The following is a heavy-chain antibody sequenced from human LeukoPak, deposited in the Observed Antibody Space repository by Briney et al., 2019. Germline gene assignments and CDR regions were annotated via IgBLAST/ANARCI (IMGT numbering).Heavy chain of an antibody. CDR2: ISSSSSYI. J-gene: IGHJ4*02. CDR3: ARDGYYYGSGTRNFFDY. Sequence: GGSPRLSCAASAFTFSSYSMNWVRQAPGKGLEWVSSISSSSSYIYYADSVKGRFTISRENAKNSLYLQMNSLRAEDTAVYYCARDGYYYGSGTRNFFDYWGQGTLVTVSS. V-gene: IGHV3-21*01. CDR1: AFTFSSYS. D-gene: IGHD3-10*01.